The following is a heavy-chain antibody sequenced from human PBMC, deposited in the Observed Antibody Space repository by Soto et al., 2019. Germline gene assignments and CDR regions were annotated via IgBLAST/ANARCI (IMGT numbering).Heavy chain of an antibody. Sequence: LSRTCSVSGGSLSGATYSWNWIRQPPGKGLEWIGYIFPSGTTYYNPSLKSRVTISIDVSKNQFSLSLRSLTAADTAVYYCARSREFDYWSQGTLVTVSS. CDR3: ARSREFDY. CDR2: IFPSGTT. J-gene: IGHJ4*02. CDR1: GGSLSGATYS. V-gene: IGHV4-30-2*01.